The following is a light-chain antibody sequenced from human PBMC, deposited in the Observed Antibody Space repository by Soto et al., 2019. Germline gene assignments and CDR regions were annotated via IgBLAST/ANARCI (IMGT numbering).Light chain of an antibody. CDR1: SSDVGGYNY. CDR2: EVS. Sequence: QSALTQPASVSGSPGQSITISCTGTSSDVGGYNYVSWYQQHPGKAPKLMIYEVSNRPSGVSNRFSGSKSGNTASLTISGLQTEDEADYYCTSYTTSGTTYVVFGGGTKLTVL. V-gene: IGLV2-14*01. J-gene: IGLJ2*01. CDR3: TSYTTSGTTYVV.